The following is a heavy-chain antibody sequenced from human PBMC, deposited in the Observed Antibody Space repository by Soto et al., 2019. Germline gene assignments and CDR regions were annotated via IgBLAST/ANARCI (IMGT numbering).Heavy chain of an antibody. Sequence: GGSPRLSCAASGFTFSSFEMIWVRQAPGKGLEWISYISDSGRTMYYADSVKGRFTISRDNAKNSLYLQMNSLRVEDTALYYCARSTVTSDWGQGTLVTVSS. CDR1: GFTFSSFE. CDR2: ISDSGRTM. V-gene: IGHV3-48*03. D-gene: IGHD4-17*01. J-gene: IGHJ4*02. CDR3: ARSTVTSD.